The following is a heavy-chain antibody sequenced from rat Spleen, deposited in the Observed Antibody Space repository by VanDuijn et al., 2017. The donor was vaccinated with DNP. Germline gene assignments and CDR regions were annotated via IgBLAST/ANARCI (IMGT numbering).Heavy chain of an antibody. CDR3: TRDNYSSYMPYYHAMDA. CDR1: GYSIISNY. Sequence: EVQLQESGPGLVKPSQSLSLTCSVTGYSIISNYWGWIRKFPGNKMEWIGHISYSGSSGYNPSLKSRISITRDTSKNQFFLQLSSVTTEDTATYYCTRDNYSSYMPYYHAMDAWGQGTSVTVSS. V-gene: IGHV3-1*01. D-gene: IGHD1-2*01. CDR2: ISYSGSS. J-gene: IGHJ4*01.